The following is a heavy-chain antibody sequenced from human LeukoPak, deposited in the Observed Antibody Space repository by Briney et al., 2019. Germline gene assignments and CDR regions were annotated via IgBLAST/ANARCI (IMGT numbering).Heavy chain of an antibody. CDR3: ARAGRKSRGIDIVRKKETGYYYYMDV. CDR1: GFTFDDYA. V-gene: IGHV3-9*01. CDR2: ISWNSGSI. Sequence: GGSLRLSCAASGFTFDDYAMHWVRQAPGKGLEWVSGISWNSGSIGYADSVKGRFTISRDNAKNSLYLQMNSLRAEDTAVYYCARAGRKSRGIDIVRKKETGYYYYMDVWGKGTTVTVSS. D-gene: IGHD2-15*01. J-gene: IGHJ6*03.